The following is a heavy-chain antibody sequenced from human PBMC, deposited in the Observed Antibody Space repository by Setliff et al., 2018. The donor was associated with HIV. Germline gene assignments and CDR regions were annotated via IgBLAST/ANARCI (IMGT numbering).Heavy chain of an antibody. CDR2: INPSSGGA. CDR1: TYTFTDHY. V-gene: IGHV1-2*02. J-gene: IGHJ4*02. CDR3: AGGGDTPRVKGIEGH. D-gene: IGHD3-10*01. Sequence: ASVKVSCKTATYTFTDHYIHWVRQAPGQGLEWMGWINPSSGGAVFAQKFLGRVTLTRDTSMSTVYMDLRSLTSDDTAVYFCAGGGDTPRVKGIEGHWGQGTLVTVSS.